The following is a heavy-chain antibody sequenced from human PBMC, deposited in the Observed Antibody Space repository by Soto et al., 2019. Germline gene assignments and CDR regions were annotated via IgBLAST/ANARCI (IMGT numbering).Heavy chain of an antibody. Sequence: GGSLRLSCAASGFTFSSYGMHWVRQAPGKGLEWVAVISYDGSNKYYADSVKGRFTISRDNSKNTLYLQMNSLRAEDTAVYYCAKVYFGDLGDPYYYMDVWGKGTTVTVSS. CDR2: ISYDGSNK. CDR1: GFTFSSYG. D-gene: IGHD3-16*01. V-gene: IGHV3-30*18. CDR3: AKVYFGDLGDPYYYMDV. J-gene: IGHJ6*03.